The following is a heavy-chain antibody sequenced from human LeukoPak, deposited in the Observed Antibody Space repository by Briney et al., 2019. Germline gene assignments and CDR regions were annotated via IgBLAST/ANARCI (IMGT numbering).Heavy chain of an antibody. CDR1: GFTFDDYA. V-gene: IGHV3-9*03. CDR3: AKGSSGWYYYFDY. Sequence: PGGSLRLSCAASGFTFDDYAMHWVRQAPGKGLKGVSGISWNSGSIGYADSVKGRFTISRDNAKNSLYLQMNSLRAEDMALYYCAKGSSGWYYYFDYWGQGTLVTVSS. J-gene: IGHJ4*02. CDR2: ISWNSGSI. D-gene: IGHD6-19*01.